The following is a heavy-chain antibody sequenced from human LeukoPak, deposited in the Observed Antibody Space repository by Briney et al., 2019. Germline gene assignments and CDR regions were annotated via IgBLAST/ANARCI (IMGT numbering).Heavy chain of an antibody. V-gene: IGHV4-39*07. Sequence: SETLSLTCTVSGGSISSSNYYWGWIRQPPGKGLEWVGSISYAGSTYYNPSLKSRVTISVDTSKNQFSLKLSSVTAADTAVYYCASQICSSTSCPFDYWGQGTLVTVSS. D-gene: IGHD2-2*01. CDR3: ASQICSSTSCPFDY. CDR2: ISYAGST. J-gene: IGHJ4*02. CDR1: GGSISSSNYY.